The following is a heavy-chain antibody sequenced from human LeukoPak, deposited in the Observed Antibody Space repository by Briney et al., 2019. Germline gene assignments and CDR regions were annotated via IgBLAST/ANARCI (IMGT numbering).Heavy chain of an antibody. CDR1: GLTFSSYA. CDR3: ARDHTIFGVVYYFDH. CDR2: IWHDGTNK. Sequence: GGSLRLSCAASGLTFSSYAMHWVRQAPGKGLEWVAVIWHDGTNKYYSDSVEGRFTISRDNSKNIVELQMSGLRAEDTAVYYCARDHTIFGVVYYFDHWGRGTLVTVSS. J-gene: IGHJ4*02. D-gene: IGHD3-3*01. V-gene: IGHV3-33*01.